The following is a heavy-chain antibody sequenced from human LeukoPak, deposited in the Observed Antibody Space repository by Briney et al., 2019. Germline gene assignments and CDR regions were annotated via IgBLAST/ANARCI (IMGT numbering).Heavy chain of an antibody. J-gene: IGHJ6*03. Sequence: SETLSLTXAVYGGSFSGYYWSWIRQPPGKGLEWIGEINHSGSTNHNPSLKSRVTISVDTSKNQFSLKLSSVTAADTAVYYCARVRRPLTYYYYYYMDVWGKGTTVTVSS. CDR3: ARVRRPLTYYYYYYMDV. D-gene: IGHD1-14*01. CDR1: GGSFSGYY. CDR2: INHSGST. V-gene: IGHV4-34*01.